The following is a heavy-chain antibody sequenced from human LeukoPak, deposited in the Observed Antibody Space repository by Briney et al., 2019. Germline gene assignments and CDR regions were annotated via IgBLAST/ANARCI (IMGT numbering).Heavy chain of an antibody. Sequence: GASVKVSCKASGYTFTGYYMHWVRQAPGQGLEWMGIINPSGGSTSYAQKFQGRVTMTRDTSTSTVYMELSSLRSEDTAVYYCARDLGGKVAGQERWFDPWGQGTLVTVSS. D-gene: IGHD6-19*01. CDR3: ARDLGGKVAGQERWFDP. CDR1: GYTFTGYY. J-gene: IGHJ5*02. V-gene: IGHV1-46*01. CDR2: INPSGGST.